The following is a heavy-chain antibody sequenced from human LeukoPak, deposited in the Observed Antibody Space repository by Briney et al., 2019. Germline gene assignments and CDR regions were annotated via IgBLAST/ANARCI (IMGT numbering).Heavy chain of an antibody. Sequence: GGSLRLSCAASGFTFSTYAMHWVRQAPGKGLEWVAVISYAGSNKYYADSVKGRFTISRDNSKNTLYLQMNSLRAEDTAVYYCAKASDPEYFDYWGQGTLVTVSS. CDR3: AKASDPEYFDY. V-gene: IGHV3-30*01. J-gene: IGHJ4*02. CDR2: ISYAGSNK. CDR1: GFTFSTYA.